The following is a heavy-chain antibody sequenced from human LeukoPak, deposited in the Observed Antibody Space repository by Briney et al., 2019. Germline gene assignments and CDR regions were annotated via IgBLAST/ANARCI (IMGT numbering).Heavy chain of an antibody. CDR2: INHSGST. CDR1: GGSFSGYY. D-gene: IGHD2-2*01. J-gene: IGHJ5*02. V-gene: IGHV4-34*01. CDR3: ARGRRDYCIGTSCQGGWFDP. Sequence: SETLSLTCAVYGGSFSGYYWSWIRQPPGKGLEWIGEINHSGSTNYNPSLKSRVTISVDTSKNQFSLKLSSVTAADTAVYYCARGRRDYCIGTSCQGGWFDPWGQGTLVTVSS.